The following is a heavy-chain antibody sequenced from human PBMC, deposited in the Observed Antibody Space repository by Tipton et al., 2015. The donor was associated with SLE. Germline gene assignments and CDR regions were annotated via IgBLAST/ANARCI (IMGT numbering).Heavy chain of an antibody. J-gene: IGHJ4*02. Sequence: QLVQSGAEVKKPGASVKVSCRASGYAFVTYGISWVRQAPGQGLEWVGWISTYTGNPTYAQGFTGRFVFSLDTSVSTAFLQISSLKTEDTAVYYCARLGEGDSTKGDYWGQGTLVTVSS. CDR3: ARLGEGDSTKGDY. V-gene: IGHV7-4-1*02. CDR2: ISTYTGNP. D-gene: IGHD2-21*02. CDR1: GYAFVTYG.